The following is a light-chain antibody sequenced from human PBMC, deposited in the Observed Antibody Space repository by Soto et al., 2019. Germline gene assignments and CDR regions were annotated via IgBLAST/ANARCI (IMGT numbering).Light chain of an antibody. J-gene: IGKJ4*01. CDR1: QSISSW. CDR3: QQYGSFSPIT. Sequence: DIQMTQSPSTLSASVGDRFTITCRSSQSISSWLAWYQQKPGKAPKLLIYKASSLESGVPSRFSGSGSGTEFTLTISSLQPDDFATYYCQQYGSFSPITFGGGTKVDI. CDR2: KAS. V-gene: IGKV1-5*03.